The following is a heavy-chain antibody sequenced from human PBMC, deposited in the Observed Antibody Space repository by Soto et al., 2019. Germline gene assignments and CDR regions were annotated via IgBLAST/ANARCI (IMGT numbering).Heavy chain of an antibody. CDR2: INHSGST. CDR3: ARGGLWFGESNFDY. J-gene: IGHJ4*02. V-gene: IGHV4-34*01. Sequence: QVQLQQWGAGLLKPSETLSLTCAVYGGSFSGYYWSWIRQPPGKGLEWIGEINHSGSTNYNPSLKSRVTISIDTSKNQFSLKLSSVTAADTAVYYCARGGLWFGESNFDYWGQGTLVTDSS. CDR1: GGSFSGYY. D-gene: IGHD3-10*01.